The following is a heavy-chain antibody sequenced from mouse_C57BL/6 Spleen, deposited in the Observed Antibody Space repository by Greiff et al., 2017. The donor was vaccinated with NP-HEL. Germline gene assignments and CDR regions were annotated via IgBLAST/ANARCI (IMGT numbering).Heavy chain of an antibody. CDR2: IDPETGGT. CDR3: TSPPYGSSSPWYFDV. Sequence: VKLMESGAELVRPGASVTLSCKASGYTFTDYEMHWVKQTPVHGLEWIGAIDPETGGTAYNQKFKGKAILTADKSSSTAYMELRSLTSEDSAVYYCTSPPYGSSSPWYFDVWGTGTTVTVSS. V-gene: IGHV1-15*01. D-gene: IGHD1-1*01. CDR1: GYTFTDYE. J-gene: IGHJ1*03.